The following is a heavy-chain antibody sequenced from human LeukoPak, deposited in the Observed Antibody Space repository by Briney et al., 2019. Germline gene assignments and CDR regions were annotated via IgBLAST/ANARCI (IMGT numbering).Heavy chain of an antibody. Sequence: ASVKVSCKASGYTFTGYYMHWVRQAPGQGLEWMGWINPNSGGTNYAQKFQGRVTMTRDTSISTAYMELSRLRSDDTAVYYCARKYYDFWSGYRRREYYFDYWGQGTLVTVSS. V-gene: IGHV1-2*02. CDR2: INPNSGGT. CDR1: GYTFTGYY. D-gene: IGHD3-3*01. CDR3: ARKYYDFWSGYRRREYYFDY. J-gene: IGHJ4*02.